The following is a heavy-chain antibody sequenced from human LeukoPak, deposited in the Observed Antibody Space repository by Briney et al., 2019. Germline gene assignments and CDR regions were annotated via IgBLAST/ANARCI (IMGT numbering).Heavy chain of an antibody. D-gene: IGHD3-10*01. CDR3: ASYGSGSYRFDP. Sequence: PSETLSLTCTVSGGSISSGNYYWSWIRQHPGKGLEWIGYIHHSGSTYYNPSLKSRVIISVDTSKNQFSLKLNSVTAADTAVYYCASYGSGSYRFDPWGQGTLVTVTS. CDR1: GGSISSGNYY. CDR2: IHHSGST. J-gene: IGHJ5*02. V-gene: IGHV4-31*03.